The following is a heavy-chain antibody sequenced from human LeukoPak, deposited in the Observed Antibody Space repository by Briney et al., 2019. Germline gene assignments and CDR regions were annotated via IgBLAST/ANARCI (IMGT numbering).Heavy chain of an antibody. J-gene: IGHJ4*02. CDR2: FDPEDGET. Sequence: ASVKVSCKVSGYTLTELSMHWVRQAPGKGLEWMGGFDPEDGETIYAQKFQGRVTMTRNTSISTAYMELSSLRSEDTAVYYCARGRGPDSSGYYYGYWGQGTLVTVSS. CDR3: ARGRGPDSSGYYYGY. D-gene: IGHD3-22*01. CDR1: GYTLTELS. V-gene: IGHV1-24*01.